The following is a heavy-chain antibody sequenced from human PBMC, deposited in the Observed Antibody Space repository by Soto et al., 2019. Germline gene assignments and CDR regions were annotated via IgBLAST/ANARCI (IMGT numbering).Heavy chain of an antibody. Sequence: SETLSLTCAVYGGSFSGYYWTWIRQPPGKGLEWIGEIIHSGSTNYNPSLKSRVTISVDTSKNQFSLKLNSVTAADTAVYYCARGVNPNCGGGSCYLALWNYWGQGTLVTVSS. J-gene: IGHJ4*02. CDR3: ARGVNPNCGGGSCYLALWNY. D-gene: IGHD2-15*01. CDR1: GGSFSGYY. CDR2: IIHSGST. V-gene: IGHV4-34*01.